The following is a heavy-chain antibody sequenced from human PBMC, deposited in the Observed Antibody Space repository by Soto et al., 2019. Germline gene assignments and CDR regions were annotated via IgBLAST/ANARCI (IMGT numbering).Heavy chain of an antibody. CDR1: GFTFSSYS. D-gene: IGHD1-1*01. CDR2: ISSSSSYI. Sequence: SCAASGFTFSSYSMNWVRQAPGKGLEWVSSISSSSSYIYYADSVKGRFTISRDNAKNTLYLQMNDLRAEDTAVYYCTRGPRSTSTGTGAFWGQGTLVTVSS. J-gene: IGHJ4*02. V-gene: IGHV3-21*01. CDR3: TRGPRSTSTGTGAF.